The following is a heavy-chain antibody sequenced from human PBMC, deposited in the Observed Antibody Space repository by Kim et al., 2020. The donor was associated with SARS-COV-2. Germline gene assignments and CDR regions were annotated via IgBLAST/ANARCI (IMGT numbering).Heavy chain of an antibody. CDR3: ARERALGIVVVTAITD. D-gene: IGHD2-21*02. CDR2: IYYSGST. J-gene: IGHJ4*02. Sequence: SETLSLTCTVSGGSISSSSYYWGWIRQPPGKGLEWIGSIYYSGSTYYNPSLKSRVTISVDTSKNQFSLKLSSVTAADTAVYYCARERALGIVVVTAITDWGQGTLVTASS. V-gene: IGHV4-39*07. CDR1: GGSISSSSYY.